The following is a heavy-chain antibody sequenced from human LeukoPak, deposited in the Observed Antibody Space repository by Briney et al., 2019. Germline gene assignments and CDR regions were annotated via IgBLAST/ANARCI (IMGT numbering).Heavy chain of an antibody. Sequence: ASVKVSCKASGYTFTSYDINWVRQATGQGLEWMGWMNPNSGNTGYAQKFQGRVTMTRNTSISTAYMGLSSLRSEDTAVYYCARKVSHYDFWSGYLGYYYYGMDVWGQGTTVTVSS. CDR2: MNPNSGNT. D-gene: IGHD3-3*01. J-gene: IGHJ6*02. CDR1: GYTFTSYD. CDR3: ARKVSHYDFWSGYLGYYYYGMDV. V-gene: IGHV1-8*01.